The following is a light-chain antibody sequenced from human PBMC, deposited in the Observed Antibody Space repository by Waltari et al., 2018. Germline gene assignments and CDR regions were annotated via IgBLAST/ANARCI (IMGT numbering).Light chain of an antibody. CDR3: QQYVGWPPTLT. V-gene: IGKV3-15*01. Sequence: EIVMTQSPATLSVSPGERASLSCRASQSVSSNLAWYQQKPGQAPRLLIYGASTRATGIPFRFSGSGSGTEFTLTISSLQSEDFAVYYCQQYVGWPPTLTFGGGTKVEIK. CDR1: QSVSSN. J-gene: IGKJ4*01. CDR2: GAS.